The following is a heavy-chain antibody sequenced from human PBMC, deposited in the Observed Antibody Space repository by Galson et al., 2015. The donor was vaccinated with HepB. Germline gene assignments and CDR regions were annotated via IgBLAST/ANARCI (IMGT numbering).Heavy chain of an antibody. J-gene: IGHJ6*02. CDR2: ISSSSSYI. V-gene: IGHV3-21*01. CDR1: GFTFSSYS. CDR3: ARYREFKSEYYYYGMDV. Sequence: SLRLSCAASGFTFSSYSMNWVRQAPGKGLEWVSSISSSSSYIYYADSVKGRFTISRDNAKNSLYLQMNSLRAEDTAVYYCARYREFKSEYYYYGMDVWGQGTTVTVSS. D-gene: IGHD3-10*01.